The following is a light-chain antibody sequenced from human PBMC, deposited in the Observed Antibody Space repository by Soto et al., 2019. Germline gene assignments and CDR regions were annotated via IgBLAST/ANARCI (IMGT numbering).Light chain of an antibody. J-gene: IGKJ2*01. Sequence: EIELTQSPATLSLSPGERATLSCRASQSVSSYLAWYQQRPGQAPRLLIYDASNRATGIPARCSGSGSGPDFTLTISSLEHEDLALYYCQQRSDWPPYTFGQGTKLEIK. V-gene: IGKV3-11*01. CDR1: QSVSSY. CDR2: DAS. CDR3: QQRSDWPPYT.